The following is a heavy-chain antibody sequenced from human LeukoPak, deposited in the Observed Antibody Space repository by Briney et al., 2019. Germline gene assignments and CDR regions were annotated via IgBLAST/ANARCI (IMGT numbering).Heavy chain of an antibody. CDR3: ARARNNYDSSGFSALDY. CDR1: GFTFNNYG. D-gene: IGHD3-22*01. Sequence: GGSLRLSCAASGFTFNNYGMHCVRQAPGKGLEWVAVIWYDGTNKYHADSVKGRFTISRDNSQSTLYLQMNSLRAEDTAVYYCARARNNYDSSGFSALDYWGQGTLVTVSS. CDR2: IWYDGTNK. V-gene: IGHV3-33*01. J-gene: IGHJ4*02.